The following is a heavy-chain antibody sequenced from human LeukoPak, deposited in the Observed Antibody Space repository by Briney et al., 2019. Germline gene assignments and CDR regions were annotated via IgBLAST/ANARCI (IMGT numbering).Heavy chain of an antibody. CDR3: ARAITGTSPHWLHAFDI. Sequence: ASVKVSCKASGYTFTDYSMHWVRQAPGQGLEWMGWINPNSGDTNYAQKFQGRVTITTDESTSTAYMELSSLRSEDTAVYYCARAITGTSPHWLHAFDIWGQGTMVTVSS. D-gene: IGHD1-20*01. J-gene: IGHJ3*02. CDR2: INPNSGDT. V-gene: IGHV1-2*02. CDR1: GYTFTDYS.